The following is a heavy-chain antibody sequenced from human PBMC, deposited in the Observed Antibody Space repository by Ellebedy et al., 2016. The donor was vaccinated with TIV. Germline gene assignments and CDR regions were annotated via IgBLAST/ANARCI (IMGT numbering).Heavy chain of an antibody. CDR2: INHSGST. CDR1: GGSFSGYY. D-gene: IGHD3-10*02. V-gene: IGHV4-34*01. J-gene: IGHJ4*02. Sequence: SETLSLXCAVYGGSFSGYYWSWIRQPPGKGLEWIGEINHSGSTNYNPSLKSRVTISVDTSKNQFSLKLSSVTAADTAVYYCARVASVRGVTHFDYWGQGTLVTVSS. CDR3: ARVASVRGVTHFDY.